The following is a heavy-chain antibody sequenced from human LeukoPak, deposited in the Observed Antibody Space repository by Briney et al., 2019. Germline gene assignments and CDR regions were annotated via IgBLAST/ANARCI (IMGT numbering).Heavy chain of an antibody. V-gene: IGHV1-2*02. D-gene: IGHD6-13*01. CDR2: INPNSGGT. CDR3: ARDGSGAAGVDY. CDR1: GYTFTGYY. J-gene: IGHJ4*02. Sequence: ASVKVSCKASGYTFTGYYMHWVRQAPGQGLEWMGWINPNSGGTNYAQKFQGRVTMTGDTSISTAYMELSRLRSDDTAVYYCARDGSGAAGVDYWGQGTLVTVSS.